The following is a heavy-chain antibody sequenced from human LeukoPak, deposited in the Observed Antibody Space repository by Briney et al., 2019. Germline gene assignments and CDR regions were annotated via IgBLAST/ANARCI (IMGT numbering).Heavy chain of an antibody. V-gene: IGHV4-39*01. CDR3: ARQRAWFGEWAFEY. J-gene: IGHJ4*02. CDR1: DGSISSSTFY. D-gene: IGHD3-10*01. CDR2: IKSGDTT. Sequence: SETLSLTCTVSDGSISSSTFYWGWIRQPQGRGLEWIGSIKSGDTTYYNPSLKSRVTMFVDTSKNQVSLELNSVTAADTAVYYCARQRAWFGEWAFEYWGQGTLVTVSS.